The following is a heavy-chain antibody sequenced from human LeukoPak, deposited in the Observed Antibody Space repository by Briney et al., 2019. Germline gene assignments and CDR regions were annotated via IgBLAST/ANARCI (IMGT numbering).Heavy chain of an antibody. CDR1: GFTFSSYA. CDR3: SREWGNGNDLRPDS. Sequence: GGSLRLSCAASGFTFSSYAMSWFRQAPGKGLEWIGFIRSSIYGGTPKAAASVKGRFIFSRDGSKGVAYLRMNSLKTDDTAVYYCSREWGNGNDLRPDSWGQGTLVTVSS. D-gene: IGHD1-1*01. J-gene: IGHJ4*02. V-gene: IGHV3-49*01. CDR2: IRSSIYGGTP.